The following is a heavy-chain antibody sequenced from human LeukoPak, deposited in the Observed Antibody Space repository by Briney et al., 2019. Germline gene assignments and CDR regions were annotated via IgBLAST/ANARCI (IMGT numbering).Heavy chain of an antibody. V-gene: IGHV3-23*01. J-gene: IGHJ4*02. Sequence: GGSLRLSCAASGFTFSTYVMSWVRQAPGKGLERVSTISDSGGSTYYADSVKGRFTISRDNSKNTLYLQMDSLRADDAAIYYCAKSRSGSYIYDFDYWGQGTLVIVSS. CDR3: AKSRSGSYIYDFDY. CDR2: ISDSGGST. D-gene: IGHD1-26*01. CDR1: GFTFSTYV.